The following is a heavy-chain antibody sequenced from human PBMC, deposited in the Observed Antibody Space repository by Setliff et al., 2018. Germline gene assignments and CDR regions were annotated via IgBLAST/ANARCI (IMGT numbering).Heavy chain of an antibody. V-gene: IGHV1-2*02. D-gene: IGHD2-21*01. Sequence: ASVKVSCKASGYAVTGYHIHWVRQAPGQGPEWMGWINPNTGGTNYAQKFQGRVTMTRDRSITTAYMELSRLRSDDTAVYYCARVAIVGPPSWGQGTLVTVSS. CDR1: GYAVTGYH. CDR2: INPNTGGT. CDR3: ARVAIVGPPS. J-gene: IGHJ5*02.